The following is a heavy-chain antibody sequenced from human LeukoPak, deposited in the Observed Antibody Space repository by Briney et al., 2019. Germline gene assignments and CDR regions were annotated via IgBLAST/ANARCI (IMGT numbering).Heavy chain of an antibody. CDR2: IKQDGSEK. V-gene: IGHV3-7*03. Sequence: GSLRLSCAASGFTFTNYWMIWVRQAPGKGLEWVANIKQDGSEKYYVDSVKGRFTISRDNAKNSLYLQMNTLRAEDTAMYYCAKDAQPRSRWFDPWGQGTLVTVSS. D-gene: IGHD1-14*01. CDR1: GFTFTNYW. J-gene: IGHJ5*02. CDR3: AKDAQPRSRWFDP.